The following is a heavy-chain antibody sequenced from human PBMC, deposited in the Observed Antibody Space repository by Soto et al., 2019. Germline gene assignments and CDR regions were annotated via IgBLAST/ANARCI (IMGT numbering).Heavy chain of an antibody. V-gene: IGHV1-18*01. CDR2: ISAYNGYT. D-gene: IGHD3-10*01. J-gene: IGHJ5*02. Sequence: GASVKVSCKASGYTFTSYGISWVRQAPGQGLEWMGWISAYNGYTNYAQKLQGRVTMTTDTSTSTAYMELRSLRSDDTAVYYCARGVGSGSYYNQYNWFDPWGQGTLVTVSS. CDR3: ARGVGSGSYYNQYNWFDP. CDR1: GYTFTSYG.